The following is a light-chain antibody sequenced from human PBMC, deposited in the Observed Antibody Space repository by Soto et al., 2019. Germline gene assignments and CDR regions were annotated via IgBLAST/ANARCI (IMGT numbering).Light chain of an antibody. CDR3: QQYNNWPPIT. CDR2: GAS. V-gene: IGKV3-15*01. J-gene: IGKJ5*01. CDR1: QSVSSN. Sequence: PGERATLSCRASQSVSSNLAWYQQRPGQAPRLLIYGASTRATGIPARFSGSGSGTEFTLTISSLQSEDFAVYXCQQYNNWPPITFGQGTRLVIK.